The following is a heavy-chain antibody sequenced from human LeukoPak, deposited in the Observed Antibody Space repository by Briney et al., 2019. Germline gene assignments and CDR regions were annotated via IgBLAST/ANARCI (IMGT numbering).Heavy chain of an antibody. J-gene: IGHJ3*02. CDR3: ARFVDTAMDAFDI. CDR1: GYTFTGYY. Sequence: GASVKVSCKASGYTFTGYYMHWVRQAPGQGLEWMGWINPNSGGTNYAQKFQGRVTVTRDTSISTAYMELSRLRSDDTAVYYCARFVDTAMDAFDIWGQGTMVTVSS. V-gene: IGHV1-2*02. D-gene: IGHD5-18*01. CDR2: INPNSGGT.